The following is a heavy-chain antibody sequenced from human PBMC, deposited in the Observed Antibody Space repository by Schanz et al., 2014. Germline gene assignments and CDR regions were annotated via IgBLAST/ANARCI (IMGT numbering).Heavy chain of an antibody. CDR1: GFTFRDYY. V-gene: IGHV3-11*06. J-gene: IGHJ3*02. CDR3: ARDLPYGDGGKCYSDGFDI. Sequence: PGGSLRLSCAASGFTFRDYYMSWIRQAPGKGLEWVSDISSGSSYANYADSVKGRFTISRDNAKNSLYLQMNSLRAEDTAVYYCARDLPYGDGGKCYSDGFDIWGQGTLVNISS. D-gene: IGHD3-16*01. CDR2: ISSGSSYA.